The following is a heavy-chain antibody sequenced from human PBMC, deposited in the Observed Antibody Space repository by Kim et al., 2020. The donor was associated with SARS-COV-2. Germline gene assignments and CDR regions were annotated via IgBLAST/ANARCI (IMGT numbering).Heavy chain of an antibody. CDR3: ARGVRYSSSWYHLFDP. Sequence: SHKSRVTRSVDTSKNQFSLTLSSVTAADTAVYYCARGVRYSSSWYHLFDPWGQGTLVTVSS. D-gene: IGHD6-13*01. J-gene: IGHJ5*02. V-gene: IGHV4-34*01.